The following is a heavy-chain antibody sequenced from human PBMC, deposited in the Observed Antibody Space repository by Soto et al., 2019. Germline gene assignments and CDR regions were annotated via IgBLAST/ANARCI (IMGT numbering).Heavy chain of an antibody. CDR3: AKASETHGGGDCTHQPGFDY. CDR1: GFTFSSYA. CDR2: ISGSGGST. Sequence: GGSLRLSCAASGFTFSSYAMSWVRQAPGKGLEWVSAISGSGGSTYYADSVKGRFTISRDNSKNTLYLQKNSLRAEDTAVYYCAKASETHGGGDCTHQPGFDYWGQGTLVTVSS. V-gene: IGHV3-23*01. D-gene: IGHD2-21*02. J-gene: IGHJ4*02.